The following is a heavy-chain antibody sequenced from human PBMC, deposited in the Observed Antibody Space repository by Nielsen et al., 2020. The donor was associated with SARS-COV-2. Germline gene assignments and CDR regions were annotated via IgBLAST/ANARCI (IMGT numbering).Heavy chain of an antibody. CDR3: ARGMVRGSVSGMDV. D-gene: IGHD3-10*01. CDR2: ISSSSSYI. J-gene: IGHJ6*02. Sequence: RGSLRLSCAASGFTFSSYSMNRVRQAPGKGLEWVSSISSSSSYIYYADSVKGRFTISRDNAKNSLYLQMNSLRAEDTAVYYCARGMVRGSVSGMDVWGQGTTVTVSS. V-gene: IGHV3-21*01. CDR1: GFTFSSYS.